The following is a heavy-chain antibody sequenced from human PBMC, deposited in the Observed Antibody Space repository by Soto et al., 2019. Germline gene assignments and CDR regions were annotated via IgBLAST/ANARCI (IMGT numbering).Heavy chain of an antibody. Sequence: EVQLVESGGGLVQPGGSLRFSCVASGFTFSSYSIVWVRQAPGKGLEWVSYIFTTGTTIYYADSVKGRFTVSRDNAKNSLFLLLNSLRVEDTAVYYCARDKDWAFDYWGQGTLVTVSS. D-gene: IGHD3-9*01. V-gene: IGHV3-48*03. CDR2: IFTTGTTI. CDR1: GFTFSSYS. CDR3: ARDKDWAFDY. J-gene: IGHJ4*02.